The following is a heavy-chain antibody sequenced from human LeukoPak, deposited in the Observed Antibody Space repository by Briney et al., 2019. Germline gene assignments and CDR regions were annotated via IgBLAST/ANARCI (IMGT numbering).Heavy chain of an antibody. CDR1: GGSISSSSYY. CDR3: ARDHQLLPLYYYYYMDV. CDR2: IYYSGST. Sequence: PSETLSLTCTVSGGSISSSSYYWGWIRQPPGKGLEWIGSIYYSGSTYYNPSLKSRVTISVDTSKNQFSLKLSSVTAADTAVYYCARDHQLLPLYYYYYMDVWGKGTTVTVSS. D-gene: IGHD2-2*01. V-gene: IGHV4-39*07. J-gene: IGHJ6*03.